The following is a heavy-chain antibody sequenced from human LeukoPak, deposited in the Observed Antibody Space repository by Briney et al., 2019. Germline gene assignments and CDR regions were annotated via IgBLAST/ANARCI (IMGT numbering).Heavy chain of an antibody. J-gene: IGHJ4*02. CDR1: GYTFTTYG. V-gene: IGHV1-2*02. CDR2: INPNGGDT. D-gene: IGHD4-17*01. Sequence: GASVKVSCKASGYTFTTYGINWVRQAPGQGLQWMGWINPNGGDTNYAQKFQGRVTMTRDTSISTAYMELSRLRSDDTAVYYCARDHREGYGDEDYWGQGTLVTVSS. CDR3: ARDHREGYGDEDY.